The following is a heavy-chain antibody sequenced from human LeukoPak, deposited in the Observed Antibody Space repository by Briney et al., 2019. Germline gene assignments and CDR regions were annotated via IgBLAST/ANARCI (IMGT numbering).Heavy chain of an antibody. V-gene: IGHV5-51*01. J-gene: IGHJ5*02. CDR2: IYPGDSDT. CDR1: GYSCTSYW. D-gene: IGHD3-3*01. CDR3: ARRECISTSCDFWGGYYVYNWFDP. Sequence: GESLKISCKSSGYSCTSYWIDWVRQMPGKGLEWMGIIYPGDSDTRYSPSFQGQVTISADKSISTAYLQWSSLKASETAMYYCARRECISTSCDFWGGYYVYNWFDPWGQGTLVTVSS.